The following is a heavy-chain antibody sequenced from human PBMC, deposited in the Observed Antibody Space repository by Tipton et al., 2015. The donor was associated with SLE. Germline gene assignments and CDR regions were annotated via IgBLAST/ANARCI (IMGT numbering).Heavy chain of an antibody. J-gene: IGHJ3*02. Sequence: TLSLTCTVSGVSISSGSYYWNWIRQPAGKGLEWIGRIYTTGSPYYNPSLESRVVTSMDKSKNQFSLKLTAVTAADTAVYYCARTLDALDIWGQGTMVTVSS. CDR3: ARTLDALDI. CDR1: GVSISSGSYY. CDR2: IYTTGSP. V-gene: IGHV4-61*02.